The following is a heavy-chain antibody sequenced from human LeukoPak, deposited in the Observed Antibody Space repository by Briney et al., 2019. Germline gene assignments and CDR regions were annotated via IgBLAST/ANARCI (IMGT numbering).Heavy chain of an antibody. V-gene: IGHV4-61*02. CDR1: GGSISSGSYY. CDR3: ARASYCSSTSCPFDY. CDR2: IYTSGST. J-gene: IGHJ4*02. Sequence: SETLSLTCTVSGGSISSGSYYWSWIRQPAGKGLEWIGRIYTSGSTNYNPSLKSRVTISVDTSKNQFSLKLSSVTAADTAVYYCARASYCSSTSCPFDYWGQGTLVTVSS. D-gene: IGHD2-2*01.